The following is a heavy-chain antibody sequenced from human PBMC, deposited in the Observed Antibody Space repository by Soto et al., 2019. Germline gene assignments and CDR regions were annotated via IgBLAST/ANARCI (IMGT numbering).Heavy chain of an antibody. D-gene: IGHD3-22*01. J-gene: IGHJ4*02. CDR3: ARVRVHYYDSSGYYLFDY. V-gene: IGHV4-30-4*01. CDR1: GGSISSGDYY. CDR2: IYYSGST. Sequence: SETLSLTCTVSGGSISSGDYYWSWIRQPPGKGLEWIGYIYYSGSTYYNPSLKSRVTISVDTSKNQFSLKLSSVTAADTAVYYCARVRVHYYDSSGYYLFDYWGQGTLVTVYS.